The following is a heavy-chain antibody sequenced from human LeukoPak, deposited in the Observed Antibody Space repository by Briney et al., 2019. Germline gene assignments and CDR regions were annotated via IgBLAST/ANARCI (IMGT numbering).Heavy chain of an antibody. D-gene: IGHD2-2*01. CDR2: IYYSGST. Sequence: SETLSLTCTVSGGSISSGDYYWSWFRQPPGKGLEWIGYIYYSGSTYYNPSLKSRVTISVDTSKNQFSLKLSSVTAADTAVYYCARGRGYCSSTSCIRYYYYYYGMDVWGQGTTVTVSS. CDR1: GGSISSGDYY. J-gene: IGHJ6*02. V-gene: IGHV4-30-4*01. CDR3: ARGRGYCSSTSCIRYYYYYYGMDV.